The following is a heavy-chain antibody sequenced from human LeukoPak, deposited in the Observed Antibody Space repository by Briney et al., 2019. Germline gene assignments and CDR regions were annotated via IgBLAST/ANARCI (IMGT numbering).Heavy chain of an antibody. D-gene: IGHD3/OR15-3a*01. J-gene: IGHJ4*02. CDR2: INHSGCT. CDR1: GGSFSGYY. Sequence: SETLSLTCAVYGGSFSGYYWSWIRQPPGKGLEWIGEINHSGCTNYNPSLKSRVTISVDTSKNQFSLKLSSVTAADTAVYYCARGWVRRTGYAPYWGQGTLVTVSS. CDR3: ARGWVRRTGYAPY. V-gene: IGHV4-34*01.